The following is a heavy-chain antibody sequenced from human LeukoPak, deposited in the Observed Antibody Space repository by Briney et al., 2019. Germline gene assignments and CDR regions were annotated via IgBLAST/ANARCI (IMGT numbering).Heavy chain of an antibody. J-gene: IGHJ4*02. CDR3: ARGSWRLRSWDYFDY. CDR1: GFTFRTYG. V-gene: IGHV3-33*01. D-gene: IGHD6-25*01. Sequence: GWSLRLYCASSGFTFRTYGMHWVRQAPGTGLDWVAVIWYDGSNKYYADSGQGRFISSRDNYKNTLYLQLNSLRVEDTAVYYCARGSWRLRSWDYFDYWGQGTLVSVCS. CDR2: IWYDGSNK.